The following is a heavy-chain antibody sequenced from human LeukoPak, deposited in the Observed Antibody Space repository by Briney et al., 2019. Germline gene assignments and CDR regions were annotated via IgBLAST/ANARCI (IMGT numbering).Heavy chain of an antibody. CDR1: GGSFSGYY. Sequence: PSETLSLTCAVYGGSFSGYYWSWIRQPPGKGLEWIREINHSGSTNYKPSLKSRVTISVDKSKKQFSLKLSSVTAADTAVYYCARGPNSSTDYWGQGTLVTVSS. V-gene: IGHV4-34*01. CDR2: INHSGST. D-gene: IGHD2-2*01. J-gene: IGHJ4*02. CDR3: ARGPNSSTDY.